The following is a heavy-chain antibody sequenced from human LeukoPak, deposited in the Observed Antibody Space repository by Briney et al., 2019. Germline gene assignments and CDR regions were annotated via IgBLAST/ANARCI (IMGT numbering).Heavy chain of an antibody. J-gene: IGHJ4*02. V-gene: IGHV4-30-4*01. CDR3: ARVGDYYDSSDYYLFDY. D-gene: IGHD3-22*01. Sequence: SQTLSLTCTVSGGSISSGDYYWSWIRQPPGKGLEWIGYIYYSGSTYYNPSLKSRVTISVDTSKNQFSLKLSSVTAADTAVYYCARVGDYYDSSDYYLFDYWGQGTLVTVSS. CDR1: GGSISSGDYY. CDR2: IYYSGST.